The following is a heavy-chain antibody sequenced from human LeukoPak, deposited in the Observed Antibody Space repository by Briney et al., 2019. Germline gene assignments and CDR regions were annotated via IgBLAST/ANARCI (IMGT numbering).Heavy chain of an antibody. V-gene: IGHV3-9*01. J-gene: IGHJ5*02. CDR2: ISWNSGSI. Sequence: GGSLRLSCAASGFTFDDYAMHWVRQAPGKGLEWVSGISWNSGSIGYADSVKGRFTISRDNAKNSLYLQMNSLRAEDTALYYCAKLGRGYDFDWFDPWGQGTLVTVSS. CDR3: AKLGRGYDFDWFDP. CDR1: GFTFDDYA. D-gene: IGHD5-12*01.